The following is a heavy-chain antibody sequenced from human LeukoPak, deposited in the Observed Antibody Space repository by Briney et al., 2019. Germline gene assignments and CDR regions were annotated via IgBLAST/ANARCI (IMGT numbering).Heavy chain of an antibody. Sequence: PGGSLRLSCVGSGFAFGSYSMTWVRQAPGKGPEWISYISGNSATKYYTDSVKGRFTVSRDNAQNLLSLQMDSLRVEDTAVYYCSRDRPRYFEYWGLGTLVTVSS. CDR2: ISGNSATK. CDR3: SRDRPRYFEY. V-gene: IGHV3-48*01. J-gene: IGHJ4*02. CDR1: GFAFGSYS.